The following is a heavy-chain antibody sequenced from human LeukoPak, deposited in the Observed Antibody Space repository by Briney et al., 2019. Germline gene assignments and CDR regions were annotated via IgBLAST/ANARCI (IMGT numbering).Heavy chain of an antibody. V-gene: IGHV4-4*07. CDR3: ARVSGSYSDYYYMDV. CDR2: IYTSGST. D-gene: IGHD1-26*01. CDR1: GGSISSYY. Sequence: SETLSLTCTVSGGSISSYYWSWIRQPAGKGLEWIGRIYTSGSTNYNPSLKSRVTMSVDTSKNQFSLKLSSVTAADTAVYYCARVSGSYSDYYYMDVWGKGTTVTVSS. J-gene: IGHJ6*03.